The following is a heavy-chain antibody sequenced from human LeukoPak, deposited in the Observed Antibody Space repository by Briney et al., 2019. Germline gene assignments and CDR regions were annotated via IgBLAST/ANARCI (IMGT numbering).Heavy chain of an antibody. CDR1: GGSFSGYY. CDR3: ARGQPHDY. Sequence: SETLSLTCAVYGGSFSGYYWSWIRQPPGKGLEWIGEINHSGSTSYNPSLKSRVAISVDTSKNQFSLKLSSVTAADTAVYYCARGQPHDYWGQGTLVTVSS. V-gene: IGHV4-34*01. J-gene: IGHJ4*02. CDR2: INHSGST.